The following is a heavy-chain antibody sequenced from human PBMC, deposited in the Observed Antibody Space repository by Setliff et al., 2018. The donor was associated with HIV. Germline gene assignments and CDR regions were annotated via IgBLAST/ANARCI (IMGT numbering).Heavy chain of an antibody. Sequence: PSETLSLTCTVSGGSISGYFWSWIRQPAGKGLEWIGRTFTSGITNYSPSLKSRVTMSVDTSKNQFSLNLTSVTAADTAVCYCAREPKGGDDRALDYWGQGTLVTVSS. CDR3: AREPKGGDDRALDY. V-gene: IGHV4-4*07. CDR2: TFTSGIT. D-gene: IGHD3-16*01. CDR1: GGSISGYF. J-gene: IGHJ4*02.